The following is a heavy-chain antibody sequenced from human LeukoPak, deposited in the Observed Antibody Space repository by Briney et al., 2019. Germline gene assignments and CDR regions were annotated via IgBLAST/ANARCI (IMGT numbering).Heavy chain of an antibody. D-gene: IGHD2-8*02. V-gene: IGHV1-46*01. Sequence: ASVKVSCKASGYIFTNYFMHWVRQAPGQGLEWMGLINPSGSRTNYAQKFQGRVTMTRDTSTSTVYMDPSSLRSDDTAVYYCARGGHLRYDDTGVDYWGHGTLVTVSS. J-gene: IGHJ4*01. CDR3: ARGGHLRYDDTGVDY. CDR1: GYIFTNYF. CDR2: INPSGSRT.